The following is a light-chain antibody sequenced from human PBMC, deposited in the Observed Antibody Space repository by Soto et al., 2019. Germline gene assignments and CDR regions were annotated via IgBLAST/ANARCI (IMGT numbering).Light chain of an antibody. J-gene: IGLJ1*01. V-gene: IGLV2-14*01. CDR3: AAWDDSLSGYV. CDR1: SSDVGDYNY. Sequence: QSALTQPASVSGSPGQSITISCTGTSSDVGDYNYVSWYQQHPGKAPKLMIYDVSNRPSGVSNRFSGSKSGNTASPTISGLQAEDEADYYCAAWDDSLSGYVFGTGTKVTVL. CDR2: DVS.